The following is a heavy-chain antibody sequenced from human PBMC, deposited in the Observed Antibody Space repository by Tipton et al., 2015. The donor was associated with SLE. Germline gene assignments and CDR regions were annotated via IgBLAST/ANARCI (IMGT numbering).Heavy chain of an antibody. J-gene: IGHJ3*02. CDR3: AREGGSYVGDAFDI. V-gene: IGHV4-59*01. D-gene: IGHD1-26*01. CDR2: IYYSGST. Sequence: LRLSCTVSGGSISSYYWSWIRQPPGKGLEWIGYIYYSGSTNYNPSLKSRVTISVDTSKNQFSLKLSSVTAADTAVYYCAREGGSYVGDAFDIWGQGTMVTVSS. CDR1: GGSISSYY.